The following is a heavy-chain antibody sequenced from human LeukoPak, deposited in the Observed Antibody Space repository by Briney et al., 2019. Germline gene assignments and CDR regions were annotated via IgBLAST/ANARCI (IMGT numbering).Heavy chain of an antibody. CDR3: PREVGEFVDTAMVPQHLDY. Sequence: SETLSLTCTVSGGSISSSSYYWGWIRQPPGKGLEWIGSIYYSGSTYYNPSLKSRVTISVDTAKNQFSLKLSSVTAADTAVYYCPREVGEFVDTAMVPQHLDYGGQEPVVSVFS. J-gene: IGHJ4*02. D-gene: IGHD5-18*01. V-gene: IGHV4-39*02. CDR2: IYYSGST. CDR1: GGSISSSSYY.